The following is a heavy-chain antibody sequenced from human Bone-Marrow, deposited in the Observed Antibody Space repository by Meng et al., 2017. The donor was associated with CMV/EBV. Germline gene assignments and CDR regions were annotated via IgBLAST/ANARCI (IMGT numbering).Heavy chain of an antibody. CDR1: GFTFSRYW. Sequence: GGSLRLSCAASGFTFSRYWMSWVRQAPGKGLEWVSVIYSGGSTYYADSVKGRFTISRDNSKNTLYLQMNSLRAEDTAVYYCAKSIVGATRGYWGQGKLVNVSS. D-gene: IGHD1-26*01. V-gene: IGHV3-66*02. CDR2: IYSGGST. CDR3: AKSIVGATRGY. J-gene: IGHJ4*02.